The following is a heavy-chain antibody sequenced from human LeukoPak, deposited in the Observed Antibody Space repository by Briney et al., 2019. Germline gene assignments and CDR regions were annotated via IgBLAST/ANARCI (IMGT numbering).Heavy chain of an antibody. V-gene: IGHV3-7*01. CDR1: GFTFSSYW. CDR2: IKQDGSEK. Sequence: PGGSLRLPCAASGFTFSSYWMSWVRQAPGKGLEWVANIKQDGSEKYYVDSVKGRFTISRDNAKNSLYLQMNSLRAEDTAVYYCAREALTTIFGVVVNWFDPWGQGTLVTVSS. CDR3: AREALTTIFGVVVNWFDP. D-gene: IGHD3-3*01. J-gene: IGHJ5*02.